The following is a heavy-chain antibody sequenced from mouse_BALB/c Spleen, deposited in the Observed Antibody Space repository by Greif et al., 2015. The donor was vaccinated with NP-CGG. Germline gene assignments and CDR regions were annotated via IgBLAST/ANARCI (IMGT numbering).Heavy chain of an antibody. Sequence: VQLQQSGAELVRPGASVKPSCKASGYTFTSYWINWVKQRPGQGLEWIGNIYPPDSYTNYNQKFKDKATLTVDKSSSTAYMQLSSPTSEDSAVYYCTRSEGNYYFDYWGQGTTLTVSS. CDR1: GYTFTSYW. CDR3: TRSEGNYYFDY. D-gene: IGHD2-1*01. V-gene: IGHV1-69*02. J-gene: IGHJ2*01. CDR2: IYPPDSYT.